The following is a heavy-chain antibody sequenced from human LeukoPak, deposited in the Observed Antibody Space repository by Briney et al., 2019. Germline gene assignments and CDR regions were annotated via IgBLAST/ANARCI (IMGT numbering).Heavy chain of an antibody. D-gene: IGHD3-3*01. V-gene: IGHV1-3*01. CDR3: ATERRDDFWSGYYPYYYYYYGMDV. CDR2: INAGNGNT. Sequence: GASVKVSCKASGYTFTSYAMHWVRQAPGQRLEWMGWINAGNGNTKYSQKFQGRVTITRDTSASTAYMELSSLRSGDTAVYYCATERRDDFWSGYYPYYYYYYGMDVWGQGTTVTVSS. J-gene: IGHJ6*02. CDR1: GYTFTSYA.